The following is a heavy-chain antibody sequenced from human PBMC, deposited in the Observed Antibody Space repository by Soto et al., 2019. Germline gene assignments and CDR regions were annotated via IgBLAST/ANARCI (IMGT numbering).Heavy chain of an antibody. D-gene: IGHD5-12*01. CDR1: GFTFSSYG. J-gene: IGHJ5*02. Sequence: GGSLRLSCAASGFTFSSYGMHWVRQAPGKGLEWVAVIWYDGSNKYYADSVKGRFTISRDNSKNTLYLQMNSLRAEDTAVYYCARARSGYDWGWFDPWGQGTLVTVSS. CDR3: ARARSGYDWGWFDP. V-gene: IGHV3-33*01. CDR2: IWYDGSNK.